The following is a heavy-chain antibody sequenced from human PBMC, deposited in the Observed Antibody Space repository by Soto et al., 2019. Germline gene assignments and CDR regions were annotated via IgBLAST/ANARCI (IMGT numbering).Heavy chain of an antibody. Sequence: QVQLVQSGAEVKKPGSSVKVSCKASGGTFSSYTISWVRQAPGQGLEWMGRIIPILGIANNAQKFQGRVTITADKSTSTAYMELSSLRSEDTAVYYCASDRVHYDFWSGYYDYWGQGTLVTVSS. CDR3: ASDRVHYDFWSGYYDY. CDR1: GGTFSSYT. V-gene: IGHV1-69*02. CDR2: IIPILGIA. J-gene: IGHJ4*02. D-gene: IGHD3-3*01.